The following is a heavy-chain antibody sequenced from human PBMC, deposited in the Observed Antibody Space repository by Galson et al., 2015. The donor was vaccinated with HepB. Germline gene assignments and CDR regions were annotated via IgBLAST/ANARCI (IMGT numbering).Heavy chain of an antibody. CDR1: GYTFTGYY. CDR2: INPNSGGT. V-gene: IGHV1-2*06. D-gene: IGHD2-21*02. J-gene: IGHJ4*02. Sequence: SCKASGYTFTGYYMHWVRQAPGQGLEWMGRINPNSGGTNYAQKFQGRVTMTRDTSISTAYMELSRLRSDDTAVYYCAREVRVVVTAIPGYWGQGTLVTVSS. CDR3: AREVRVVVTAIPGY.